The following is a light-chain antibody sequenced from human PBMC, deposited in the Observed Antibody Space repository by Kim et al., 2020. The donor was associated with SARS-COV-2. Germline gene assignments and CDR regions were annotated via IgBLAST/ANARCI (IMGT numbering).Light chain of an antibody. Sequence: APGKTVRITCGGNNIGSKIVPWYQQKPGQAPVLVIYYDSDRPSGIPERFSGSNSGNTATLTISRVEAGDEADYYCQVWDSSSDHVVFGGGTKLTVL. CDR2: YDS. J-gene: IGLJ2*01. CDR3: QVWDSSSDHVV. CDR1: NIGSKI. V-gene: IGLV3-21*04.